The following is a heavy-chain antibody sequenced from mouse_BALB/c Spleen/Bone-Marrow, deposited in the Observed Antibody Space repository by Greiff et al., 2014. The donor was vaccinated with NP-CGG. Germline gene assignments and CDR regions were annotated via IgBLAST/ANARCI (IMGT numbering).Heavy chain of an antibody. J-gene: IGHJ4*01. Sequence: LVKTGASVKISCKASGYSFIGYYMYWVKQSHGKSLEWIGYISCYNGATSYNQKFKGKATFTVDTSSSTVYMQSNSLTSEDSAVYYCARGYGSSIRGALDYWGQGTSVTVSS. CDR3: ARGYGSSIRGALDY. D-gene: IGHD1-1*01. V-gene: IGHV1S34*01. CDR1: GYSFIGYY. CDR2: ISCYNGAT.